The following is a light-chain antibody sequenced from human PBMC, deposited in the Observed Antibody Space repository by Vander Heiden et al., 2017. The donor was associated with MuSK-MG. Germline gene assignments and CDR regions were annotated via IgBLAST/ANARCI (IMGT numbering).Light chain of an antibody. CDR3: QQTDHAPDT. CDR2: DAY. CDR1: QTINNH. V-gene: IGKV1-39*01. J-gene: IGKJ2*01. Sequence: DIQVTQSPSSLSASVGDRLTITCRTSQTINNHLNWYQQKPGKAPKLLIYDAYNLESGVPSRFSGSGSGTDFSLTISGLQPEDFVTYSCQQTDHAPDTFGQWTKLEI.